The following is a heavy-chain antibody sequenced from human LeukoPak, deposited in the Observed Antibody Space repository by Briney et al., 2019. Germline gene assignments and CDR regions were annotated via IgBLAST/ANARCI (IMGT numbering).Heavy chain of an antibody. Sequence: GGSLRLSCAASGFTFDDYAMHWVRQAPGKGLEWVSGISWNSGSIGYADSVKGRFTISRDNAKNSLNLQMNSLRAEDTALYYCAKDSGTYYYDSSASAGFDYWGQGTLVTVSS. CDR3: AKDSGTYYYDSSASAGFDY. J-gene: IGHJ4*02. D-gene: IGHD3-22*01. CDR1: GFTFDDYA. CDR2: ISWNSGSI. V-gene: IGHV3-9*01.